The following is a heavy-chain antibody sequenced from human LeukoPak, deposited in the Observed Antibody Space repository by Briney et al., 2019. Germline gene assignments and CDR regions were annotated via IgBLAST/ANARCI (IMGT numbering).Heavy chain of an antibody. CDR2: INPYSGNT. V-gene: IGHV1-2*02. D-gene: IGHD3-9*01. CDR3: ARGPTGYYDY. Sequence: ASVKVSCKASGYTFSVYYLHWVRLAPGQGLEWLGWINPYSGNTMYAQKFQGRVTMTRDTSISTVYMELSRQTSDDTAVYYCARGPTGYYDYWGQGTLVTVSS. J-gene: IGHJ4*02. CDR1: GYTFSVYY.